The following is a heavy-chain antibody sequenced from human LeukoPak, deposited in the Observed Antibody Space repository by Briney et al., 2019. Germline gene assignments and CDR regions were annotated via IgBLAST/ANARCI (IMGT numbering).Heavy chain of an antibody. CDR2: ISGSGGST. Sequence: GGSLRLSCAAPGFTFSSYAMSWVRQAPGKGLEWVSAISGSGGSTYYADSVKGRFTISRDNSKNTLYLQMNSLRAEDTAVYYCAKHGYSSGWYRAWDYWGQGTLVTVSS. CDR1: GFTFSSYA. CDR3: AKHGYSSGWYRAWDY. D-gene: IGHD6-19*01. J-gene: IGHJ4*02. V-gene: IGHV3-23*01.